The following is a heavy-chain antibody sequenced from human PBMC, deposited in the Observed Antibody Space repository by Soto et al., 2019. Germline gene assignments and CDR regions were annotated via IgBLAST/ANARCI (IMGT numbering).Heavy chain of an antibody. CDR1: GFTFSSYA. CDR3: ARSGPTDGYGSANQYYYYGMDV. V-gene: IGHV3-30-3*01. Sequence: PGGSLRLSCAASGFTFSSYAIHWVRQAPGKGLEWVAVISYDGSNRYYADSVKGRFTISRDNSKNTLYLQMNSLRGEDTAVYYCARSGPTDGYGSANQYYYYGMDVWGQGTTVTVSS. J-gene: IGHJ6*02. D-gene: IGHD3-10*01. CDR2: ISYDGSNR.